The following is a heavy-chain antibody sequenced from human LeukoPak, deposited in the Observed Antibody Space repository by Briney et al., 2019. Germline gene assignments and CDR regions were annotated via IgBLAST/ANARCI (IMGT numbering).Heavy chain of an antibody. CDR3: AKDLLRTATIFGVVYLSPADY. CDR1: GFTFSSYA. CDR2: MSGSGGST. D-gene: IGHD3-3*01. V-gene: IGHV3-23*01. J-gene: IGHJ4*02. Sequence: GGSLRLSCAASGFTFSSYAMSWVRQAPGKGLEWVSAMSGSGGSTYYADSVKGRFTISRDNSKNTLYLQMNSLRAEDTAVYYCAKDLLRTATIFGVVYLSPADYWGQGTLVTVSS.